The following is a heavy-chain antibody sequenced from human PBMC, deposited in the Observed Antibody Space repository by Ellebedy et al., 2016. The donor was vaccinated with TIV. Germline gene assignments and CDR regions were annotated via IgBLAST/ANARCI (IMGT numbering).Heavy chain of an antibody. J-gene: IGHJ4*02. CDR2: IIPLYGAA. V-gene: IGHV1-69*13. CDR1: GGTFSSHA. D-gene: IGHD2-2*01. Sequence: ASVKVSCXSSGGTFSSHAFTWVRLAPGQGLEWVGGIIPLYGAAHYAKNFNGRVTITADESTSTLYMELSSLTSDDTAVYYCARGSSNWLPRDWGQGTLVTVSS. CDR3: ARGSSNWLPRD.